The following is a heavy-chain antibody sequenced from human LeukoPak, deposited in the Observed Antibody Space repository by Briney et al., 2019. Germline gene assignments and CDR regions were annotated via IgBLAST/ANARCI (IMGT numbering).Heavy chain of an antibody. Sequence: GGSLRLSCAASGFTFSNYAMHWVRQAPGKGLEWVAVTSNDGSNEHYTDSVKGRFTISRDNAKNSLYLQMNSLRAEDTAVYYCASPSDGYCSSTSCLDAFDIWGQGTMVTVSS. CDR1: GFTFSNYA. CDR2: TSNDGSNE. V-gene: IGHV3-30-3*01. J-gene: IGHJ3*02. D-gene: IGHD2-2*01. CDR3: ASPSDGYCSSTSCLDAFDI.